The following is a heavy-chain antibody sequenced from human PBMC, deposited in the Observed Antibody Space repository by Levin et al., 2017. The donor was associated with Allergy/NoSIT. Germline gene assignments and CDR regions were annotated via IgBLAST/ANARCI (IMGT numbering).Heavy chain of an antibody. CDR3: ARALYGSGSKWVFRYYYGMDV. V-gene: IGHV3-30*04. CDR2: ISYDGSNK. J-gene: IGHJ6*02. D-gene: IGHD3-10*01. CDR1: GFTFSSYA. Sequence: GGSLRLSCAASGFTFSSYAMHWVRQAPGKGLEWVAVISYDGSNKYYADSVKGRFTISRDNSKNTLYLQMNSLRAEDTAVYYCARALYGSGSKWVFRYYYGMDVWGQGTTVTVSS.